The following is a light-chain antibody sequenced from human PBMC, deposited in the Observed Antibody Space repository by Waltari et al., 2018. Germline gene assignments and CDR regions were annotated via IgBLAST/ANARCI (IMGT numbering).Light chain of an antibody. V-gene: IGLV3-1*01. CDR3: QAWDSSAGV. Sequence: SYDLTQTPSVSVSPGQTASITCSGDKLGDKYVCWYQQKPGQSPVLVIYEDSKRPSGIHERFSGSNSGNTATLTISGTQAMDEADYYCQAWDSSAGVFGGGTKLTVL. CDR1: KLGDKY. CDR2: EDS. J-gene: IGLJ2*01.